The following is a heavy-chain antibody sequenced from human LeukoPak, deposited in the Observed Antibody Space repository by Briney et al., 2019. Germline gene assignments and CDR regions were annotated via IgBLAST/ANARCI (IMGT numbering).Heavy chain of an antibody. J-gene: IGHJ4*02. CDR3: TRGDYDSSGYTGGFDY. D-gene: IGHD3-22*01. Sequence: GGSLRLSCAASGFMFDDYDMHWVRQAPGKGLEWISGISWSSGSIGYADLVKGRFTISRDNVKNSLYLQMNSLRAEDMALYYCTRGDYDSSGYTGGFDYWGQGTLVTVSS. V-gene: IGHV3-9*03. CDR2: ISWSSGSI. CDR1: GFMFDDYD.